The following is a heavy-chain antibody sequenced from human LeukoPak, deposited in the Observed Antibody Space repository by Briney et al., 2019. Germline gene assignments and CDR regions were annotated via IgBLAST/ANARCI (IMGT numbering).Heavy chain of an antibody. J-gene: IGHJ3*02. CDR3: ARLIFGVVNDAFDI. CDR1: GVSITTYY. D-gene: IGHD3-3*01. CDR2: IYTSGNT. V-gene: IGHV4-4*09. Sequence: NPSETLSLTCNVSGVSITTYYWSWIRQPPGKGLEWIGYIYTSGNTDYNPSLKSRVTLSADTSKNQFSLRLSSVTAADTAVYYCARLIFGVVNDAFDIWGQGTMVTVSS.